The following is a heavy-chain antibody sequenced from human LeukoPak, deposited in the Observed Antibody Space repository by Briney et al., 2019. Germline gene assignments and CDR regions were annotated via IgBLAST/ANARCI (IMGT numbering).Heavy chain of an antibody. CDR3: ARLRPHDYGDYEGY. J-gene: IGHJ4*02. V-gene: IGHV5-10-1*01. Sequence: GGSLEISGQGSGSLFTSYWISGARQLPGKGREGMGRIDASDSYTNYSPSFQGHVTISADKSISTAYLQWSSLKASDTAMYYCARLRPHDYGDYEGYWGQGTLVTVSS. CDR1: GSLFTSYW. D-gene: IGHD4-17*01. CDR2: IDASDSYT.